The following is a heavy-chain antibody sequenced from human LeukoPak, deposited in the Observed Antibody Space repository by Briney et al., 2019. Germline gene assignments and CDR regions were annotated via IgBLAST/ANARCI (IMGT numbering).Heavy chain of an antibody. CDR1: GFTYSSHS. D-gene: IGHD3-22*01. CDR2: VKEDGSEE. Sequence: GGSLRLSRVVSGFTYSSHSMSWVRQAPARGLEGVANVKEDGSEENYVESVKRRFTIHRDNAINSLYLQLNSLRAEDTAVYFCARLLHWDSSAYRPVDWWGQGILVSVSS. J-gene: IGHJ4*02. V-gene: IGHV3-7*01. CDR3: ARLLHWDSSAYRPVDW.